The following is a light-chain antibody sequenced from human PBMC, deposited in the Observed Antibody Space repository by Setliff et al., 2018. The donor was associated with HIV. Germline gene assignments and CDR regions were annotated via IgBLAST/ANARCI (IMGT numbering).Light chain of an antibody. J-gene: IGLJ3*02. CDR3: GTWDDTLSEGV. Sequence: VLKQPPSVSAAPGQKVTISCSGSSSNIGNNYVSWYQHLPRTAPKLLIYENNKRPSGIPDRFSGSKSGTSATLGITGLQTGDEADYYCGTWDDTLSEGVFGGGTKVTVL. CDR2: ENN. CDR1: SSNIGNNY. V-gene: IGLV1-51*02.